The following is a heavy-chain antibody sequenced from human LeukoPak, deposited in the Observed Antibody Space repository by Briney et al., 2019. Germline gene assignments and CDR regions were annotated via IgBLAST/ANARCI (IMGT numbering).Heavy chain of an antibody. Sequence: ASVKVSCKASGYTFTSYGISWVRQAPGQGLEWMGWISAYNGNTNYAQKFQGRVTMTTDTSTSTAYMELRSLRSDDTAVYYCARDKVIASAGTPNWFDPWGQGTLVTVSS. CDR2: ISAYNGNT. V-gene: IGHV1-18*01. CDR1: GYTFTSYG. J-gene: IGHJ5*02. CDR3: ARDKVIASAGTPNWFDP. D-gene: IGHD6-13*01.